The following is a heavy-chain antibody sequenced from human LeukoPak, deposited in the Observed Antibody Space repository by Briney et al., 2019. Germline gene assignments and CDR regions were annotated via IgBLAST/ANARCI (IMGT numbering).Heavy chain of an antibody. CDR1: GFTFSNYC. V-gene: IGHV3-74*01. J-gene: IGHJ6*03. D-gene: IGHD3-3*01. CDR2: INTDGSST. Sequence: GGSLRLSCAASGFTFSNYCMHWVRHAPGKGLVWVSRINTDGSSTNYADSVKGRFTISRDNAKNTVYLQMNSLMAEDTAVYYCAYGAFWLYYIDVWGKGTTVTVSS. CDR3: AYGAFWLYYIDV.